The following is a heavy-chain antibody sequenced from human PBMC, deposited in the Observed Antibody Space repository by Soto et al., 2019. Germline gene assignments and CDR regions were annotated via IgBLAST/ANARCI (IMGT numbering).Heavy chain of an antibody. Sequence: PSETLSLTCTVSGGSISSYYWSWIRQPPGKGLEWIGYIYYSGSTNYNPSLKSRVTMSVDTSKNEFSLKVTSVTAVDTAVYYCARKTTVTTYFDYWGLGTLVTVSS. CDR1: GGSISSYY. D-gene: IGHD4-17*01. V-gene: IGHV4-59*08. CDR3: ARKTTVTTYFDY. CDR2: IYYSGST. J-gene: IGHJ4*02.